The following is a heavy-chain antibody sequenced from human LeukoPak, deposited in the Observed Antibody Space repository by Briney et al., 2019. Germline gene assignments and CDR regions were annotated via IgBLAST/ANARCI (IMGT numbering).Heavy chain of an antibody. J-gene: IGHJ4*02. CDR3: ARGGYSDGYDY. CDR1: GGSISSYY. D-gene: IGHD5-18*01. V-gene: IGHV4-59*13. Sequence: SETLSLTCTVSGGSISSYYWSWIRQPRGKGLEGIGYIYYSGSTNYNPSLKSRVTISVDTSKNQFSLKLSSVTAADTAVYYCARGGYSDGYDYWGQGTLVTVSS. CDR2: IYYSGST.